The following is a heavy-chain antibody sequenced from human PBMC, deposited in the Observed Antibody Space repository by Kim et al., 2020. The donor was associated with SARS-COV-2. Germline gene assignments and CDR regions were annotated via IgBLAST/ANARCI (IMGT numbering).Heavy chain of an antibody. CDR1: GFTFSSYD. J-gene: IGHJ6*02. CDR3: ARGARGWLKGYYYGMDV. Sequence: GGSLRLSCAASGFTFSSYDMHWVRQAPGKGLEWVAVIWYDGSNKYYADSVKGRFTISRDNSKNTLYLQMNSLRAEDTAVYYCARGARGWLKGYYYGMDVWGPGTTGTVSS. CDR2: IWYDGSNK. D-gene: IGHD3-10*01. V-gene: IGHV3-33*01.